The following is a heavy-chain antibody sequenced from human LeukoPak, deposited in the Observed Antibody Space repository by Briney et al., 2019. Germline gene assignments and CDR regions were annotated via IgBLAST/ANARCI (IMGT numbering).Heavy chain of an antibody. D-gene: IGHD6-19*01. V-gene: IGHV4-38-2*02. J-gene: IGHJ4*02. CDR2: IYHSGST. CDR3: ARDKTYSSGWYPFDY. CDR1: GASISSYY. Sequence: SETLSLTCTVSGASISSYYWGWIRQPPGKGLEWIGSIYHSGSTYYNPSLKSRVTISVDTSKNQFSLKLSSVTAADTAVYYCARDKTYSSGWYPFDYWGQGTLVTVSS.